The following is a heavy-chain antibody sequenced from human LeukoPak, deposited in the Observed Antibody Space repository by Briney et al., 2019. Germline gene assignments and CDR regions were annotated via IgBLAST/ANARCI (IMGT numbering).Heavy chain of an antibody. D-gene: IGHD5-18*01. CDR3: ARDKGYSYGSPASHFDY. Sequence: SVRVSCKASGCAFSSYAISWVRQAPGQGLDWMGMIIPILGIANCAQKFQGRVTITADKSTSTAYMELSSLRSEDTAVYYCARDKGYSYGSPASHFDYWGQGTLVTVSS. CDR2: IIPILGIA. CDR1: GCAFSSYA. V-gene: IGHV1-69*04. J-gene: IGHJ4*02.